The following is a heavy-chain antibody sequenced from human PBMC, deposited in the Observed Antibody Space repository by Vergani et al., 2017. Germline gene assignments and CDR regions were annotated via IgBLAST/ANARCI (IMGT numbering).Heavy chain of an antibody. CDR2: IFYSGTT. CDR3: ARLQLQGHSISGFGNWFDP. V-gene: IGHV4-31*11. J-gene: IGHJ5*02. D-gene: IGHD6-13*01. CDR1: GGSISSGDHC. Sequence: QVQLQESGPGVVKPSQTLSLTCAVSGGSISSGDHCWTWIRQRPGKGLELIGYIFYSGTTYDNPSLRSRLTISVDTSQNQFSLKLRSVTAADTAVYYWARLQLQGHSISGFGNWFDPWGQGTLVTVSS.